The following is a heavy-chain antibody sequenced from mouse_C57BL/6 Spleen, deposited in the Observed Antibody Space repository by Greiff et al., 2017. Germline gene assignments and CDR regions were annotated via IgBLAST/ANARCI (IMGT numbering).Heavy chain of an antibody. CDR1: GYNFTDYY. J-gene: IGHJ4*01. Sequence: QVQLQQSGAELVRPGASVKLSCKASGYNFTDYYINWVKQRPGQGLEWIARIYPGSGNTYYNEKFKGKATLTAEKSSSTAYLQLSSLTSEDSAVYFWAREYSAGYYAMDYWGQGTSVTVSS. CDR3: AREYSAGYYAMDY. V-gene: IGHV1-76*01. D-gene: IGHD3-2*02. CDR2: IYPGSGNT.